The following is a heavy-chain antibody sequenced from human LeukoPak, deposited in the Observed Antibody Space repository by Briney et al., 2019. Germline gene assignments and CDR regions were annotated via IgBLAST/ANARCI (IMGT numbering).Heavy chain of an antibody. CDR1: GFTFSGYW. V-gene: IGHV3-7*01. CDR3: ARDRGFGQADV. D-gene: IGHD3-10*01. Sequence: GGSLRISCAAPGFTFSGYWMSWLRQAPGKGLGWVANVKQEGGEKYYVDSVKGRFTISRDNAKNSLYLQMNSLRAEDTAVYYCARDRGFGQADVWGKGTTVTVSS. CDR2: VKQEGGEK. J-gene: IGHJ6*04.